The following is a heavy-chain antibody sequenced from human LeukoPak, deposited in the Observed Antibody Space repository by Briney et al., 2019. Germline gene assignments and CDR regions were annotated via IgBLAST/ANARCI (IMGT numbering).Heavy chain of an antibody. CDR1: GFTFSIST. CDR3: AKGPWGIAAAEYYFDY. V-gene: IGHV3-21*01. J-gene: IGHJ4*02. Sequence: GGSLRLSCTTSGFTFSISTMNWVRQAPGKGLDWVASISSSSSTMHYADSVKGRLTIPRDNSKNTLYLQMNSLRAEDTAVYYCAKGPWGIAAAEYYFDYWGQGTLVTVSS. D-gene: IGHD6-13*01. CDR2: ISSSSSTM.